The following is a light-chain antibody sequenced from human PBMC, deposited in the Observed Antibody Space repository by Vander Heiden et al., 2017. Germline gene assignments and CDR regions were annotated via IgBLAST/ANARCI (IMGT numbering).Light chain of an antibody. CDR2: GAS. Sequence: DIQITQSPSSLSASVGDRVTITCRASQSITTYLNWYQQKPGKAPIILIFGASTLQSGVPSRFSGSASGTDFTLTITSLQPEDFATYYCQQTYSMPFTFGPGTKVDIE. CDR1: QSITTY. J-gene: IGKJ3*01. V-gene: IGKV1-39*01. CDR3: QQTYSMPFT.